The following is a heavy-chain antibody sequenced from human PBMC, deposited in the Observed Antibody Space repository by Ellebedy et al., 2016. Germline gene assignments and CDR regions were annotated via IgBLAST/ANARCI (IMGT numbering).Heavy chain of an antibody. CDR3: ARDQSSSAYCGGDCYRPRYFDY. CDR1: GFTLSNYA. J-gene: IGHJ4*02. CDR2: ISGSGRGT. D-gene: IGHD2-21*02. V-gene: IGHV3-23*01. Sequence: GESLKISXAASGFTLSNYAMSWVRQAPGQGLEWVSAISGSGRGTHYADSVKGRFTMSRDNSKNTLYIQMNSLRADDTAVYYCARDQSSSAYCGGDCYRPRYFDYWGQGILVTVSS.